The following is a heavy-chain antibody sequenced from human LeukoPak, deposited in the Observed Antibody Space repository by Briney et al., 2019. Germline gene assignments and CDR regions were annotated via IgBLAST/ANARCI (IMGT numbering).Heavy chain of an antibody. CDR2: IIPILGIA. CDR3: ARPELRDGYNYRSTTCLYI. CDR1: GGTFSSYA. J-gene: IGHJ4*02. V-gene: IGHV1-69*04. Sequence: GASVKVSCKASGGTFSSYAISWVRQAPGQGLEWMGRIIPILGIANYAQKFQGRVTITADKSTSTAYMELSSLRSEDTAVYYCARPELRDGYNYRSTTCLYIWGQGTLVTVSS. D-gene: IGHD5-24*01.